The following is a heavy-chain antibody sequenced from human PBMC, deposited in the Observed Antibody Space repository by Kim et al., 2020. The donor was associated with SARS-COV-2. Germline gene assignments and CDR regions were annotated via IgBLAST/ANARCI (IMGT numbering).Heavy chain of an antibody. CDR3: ARQGVFDYYDSGGGAF. Sequence: SETLSLTCTVSGGSISSSSYYWGWIRQPPGKGLEWIGSIYYSGSTYYNPSLKSRVTISVDTSKNQFSLKLSSVTAADTAVYYCARQGVFDYYDSGGGAF. V-gene: IGHV4-39*01. J-gene: IGHJ3*01. D-gene: IGHD3-22*01. CDR1: GGSISSSSYY. CDR2: IYYSGST.